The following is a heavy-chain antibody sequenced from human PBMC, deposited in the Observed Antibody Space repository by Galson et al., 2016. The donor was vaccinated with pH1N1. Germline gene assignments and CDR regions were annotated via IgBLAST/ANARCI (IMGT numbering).Heavy chain of an antibody. CDR2: IYLGDSDT. Sequence: QSGAEVKKPGESLKISCKGSGYSFSNSWIVWARQMPGKGLEWMGIIYLGDSDTTNSPSFQGQVTISADKSISTAYLQWSSLKASDAAIYSCARRSAVAGVDYWGQGTLVTVSS. V-gene: IGHV5-51*01. CDR1: GYSFSNSW. J-gene: IGHJ4*02. D-gene: IGHD6-19*01. CDR3: ARRSAVAGVDY.